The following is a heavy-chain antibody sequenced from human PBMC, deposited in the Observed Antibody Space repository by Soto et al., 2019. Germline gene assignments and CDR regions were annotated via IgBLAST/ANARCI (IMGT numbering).Heavy chain of an antibody. V-gene: IGHV4-30-4*01. CDR2: IYYSGST. CDR3: ARDLGYAFDY. Sequence: SETLSLTYTVSGGSISSGDYYWSWIRQPPGKGLEWIGYIYYSGSTYYNPSLKSRVTISVDTSKNQFSLKLSSVTAADTAVYYCARDLGYAFDYWGQGTLVTVSS. CDR1: GGSISSGDYY. D-gene: IGHD5-12*01. J-gene: IGHJ4*02.